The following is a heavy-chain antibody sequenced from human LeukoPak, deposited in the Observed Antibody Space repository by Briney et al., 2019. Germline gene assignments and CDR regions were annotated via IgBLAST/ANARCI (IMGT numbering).Heavy chain of an antibody. Sequence: PSETLSLTCGVSGGSALNTNWCTWVGQSPGKGLEWIGEVHLDGRTDYNPSLESRLTMSVDMSENQVSRKLTSVTAADTAVYYCAREGGFYRPLDYSGQGTLVTVSS. V-gene: IGHV4-4*02. CDR1: GGSALNTNW. CDR2: VHLDGRT. CDR3: AREGGFYRPLDY. J-gene: IGHJ4*01. D-gene: IGHD3-3*01.